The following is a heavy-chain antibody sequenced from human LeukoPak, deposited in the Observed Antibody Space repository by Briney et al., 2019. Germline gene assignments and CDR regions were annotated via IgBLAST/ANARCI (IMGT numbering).Heavy chain of an antibody. CDR3: AREGGKYDAFDI. CDR2: IIPIFGTA. J-gene: IGHJ3*02. CDR1: GGTFSSYA. V-gene: IGHV1-69*13. Sequence: SVKVSCKASGGTFSSYAISWVRQAPGQGLEWMGGIIPIFGTANYAQKFQGRVTITADESTSTAYMELSSLRSEDTAVYYCAREGGKYDAFDIWGQGTMVTVSS.